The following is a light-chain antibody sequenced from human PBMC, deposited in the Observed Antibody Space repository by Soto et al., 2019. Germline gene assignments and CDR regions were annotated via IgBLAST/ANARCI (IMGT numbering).Light chain of an antibody. CDR2: DVS. V-gene: IGLV2-14*01. CDR1: SSDVGGYNY. CDR3: SSYTSSSTLE. J-gene: IGLJ2*01. Sequence: QSVLTQPASVSGSPGQSITISCTGTSSDVGGYNYVSWYQQHPAKAPKLMIYDVSNRPSGVSNRFSGSKSGNTASLTISGLQAEDEADYYCSSYTSSSTLEFGGGTKVTVL.